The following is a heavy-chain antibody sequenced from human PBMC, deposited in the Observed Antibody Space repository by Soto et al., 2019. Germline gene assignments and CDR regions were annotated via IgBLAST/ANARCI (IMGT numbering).Heavy chain of an antibody. Sequence: SVKVSCKASGGTFSSYAISWVRQAPGQGLEWMGGIIPIFGTANYAQKFQGRVTITADESTSTAYMELSSLGSEDTAVYYCARDKSDSSGYYYVRDYYGMDVWGQGTTVTVSS. CDR3: ARDKSDSSGYYYVRDYYGMDV. CDR1: GGTFSSYA. J-gene: IGHJ6*02. V-gene: IGHV1-69*13. CDR2: IIPIFGTA. D-gene: IGHD3-22*01.